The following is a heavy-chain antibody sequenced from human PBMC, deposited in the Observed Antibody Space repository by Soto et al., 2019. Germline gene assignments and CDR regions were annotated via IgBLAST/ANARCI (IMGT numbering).Heavy chain of an antibody. Sequence: GGSLILSCAASGFTVSSKYMSWVRQAPGKGLEWVSLIQSGGTTYYADSVKGRFTISRDSSKNMLHLQMDSLRAEDTAVYYCARDDILCSGGSCYGVHMDVWGSGTTVTVSS. J-gene: IGHJ6*03. D-gene: IGHD2-15*01. CDR2: IQSGGTT. CDR3: ARDDILCSGGSCYGVHMDV. V-gene: IGHV3-66*01. CDR1: GFTVSSKY.